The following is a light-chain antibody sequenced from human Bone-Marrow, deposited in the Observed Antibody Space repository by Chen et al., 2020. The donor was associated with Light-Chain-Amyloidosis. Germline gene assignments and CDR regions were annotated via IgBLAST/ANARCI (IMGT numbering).Light chain of an antibody. CDR3: QVWDRSSDRPV. CDR2: DDS. V-gene: IGLV3-21*02. Sequence: SYVLTPPSSVSVAPGQTATVACGGNNIGSTSVHWYQQTPGQAHLLVVYDDSDRPSGIPERLSGSNSGNTATLTISRVEAGDETDYYCQVWDRSSDRPVFGGGTKLTVL. J-gene: IGLJ3*02. CDR1: NIGSTS.